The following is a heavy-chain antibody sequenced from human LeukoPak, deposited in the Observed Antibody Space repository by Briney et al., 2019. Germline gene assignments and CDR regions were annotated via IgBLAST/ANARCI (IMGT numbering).Heavy chain of an antibody. Sequence: GGSLRLSCVVSGFTFSSYEMNWVRQAPGKGLEWVSVIYSGGSTYYADSVKGRFTISRDNSKNTLYLQMNSLRAEDTAVYYCARAWCRFGQFDYWGQGTLVTVSS. CDR3: ARAWCRFGQFDY. CDR2: IYSGGST. V-gene: IGHV3-53*01. CDR1: GFTFSSYE. D-gene: IGHD3/OR15-3a*01. J-gene: IGHJ4*02.